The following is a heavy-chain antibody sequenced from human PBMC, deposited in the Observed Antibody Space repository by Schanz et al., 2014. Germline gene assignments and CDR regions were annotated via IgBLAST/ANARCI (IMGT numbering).Heavy chain of an antibody. Sequence: EVQLVESGGGLVQPGKSLRLSCAASGFTFDKYAMHWVRQAPGKGLEWVSVISWNSGTIGYADSVKGRFTISRDNSRDTVYLQMNSLRAEDTAVYYCARPALWFGDNCFDPWGQGTLVTVSS. CDR1: GFTFDKYA. CDR2: ISWNSGTI. CDR3: ARPALWFGDNCFDP. V-gene: IGHV3-9*01. J-gene: IGHJ5*02. D-gene: IGHD3-10*01.